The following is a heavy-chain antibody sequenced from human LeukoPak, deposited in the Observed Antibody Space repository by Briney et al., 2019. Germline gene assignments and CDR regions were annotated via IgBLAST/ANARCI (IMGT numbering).Heavy chain of an antibody. Sequence: PGGSLRLSCAASGFTFSSYNMNWVRQPPGKGLEWIGEINHSGSTNYNPSLKSRVTLSVDTSKNQFSLKLSSVTAADTAVYYCARNRAFDYWGQGTLVTVSS. CDR3: ARNRAFDY. CDR1: GFTFSSYN. CDR2: INHSGST. V-gene: IGHV4-34*01. J-gene: IGHJ4*02. D-gene: IGHD2/OR15-2a*01.